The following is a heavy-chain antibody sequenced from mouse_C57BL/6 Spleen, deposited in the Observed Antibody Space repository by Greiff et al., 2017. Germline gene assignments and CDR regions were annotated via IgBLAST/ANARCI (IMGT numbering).Heavy chain of an antibody. CDR1: GYTFTSYW. CDR2: IYPGSGST. V-gene: IGHV1-55*01. D-gene: IGHD3-2*02. Sequence: VQLQQPGAELVKPGASVKMSCKASGYTFTSYWITWVKQRPGQGLEWIGDIYPGSGSTNYNEKFKSKATLTVDTSSSPAYMQLSSLTSEDSAVYYCARRGPQLKYYAMDYWGQGTSVTVSS. J-gene: IGHJ4*01. CDR3: ARRGPQLKYYAMDY.